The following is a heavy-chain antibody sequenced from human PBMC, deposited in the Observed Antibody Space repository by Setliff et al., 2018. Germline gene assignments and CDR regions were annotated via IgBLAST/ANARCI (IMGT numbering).Heavy chain of an antibody. Sequence: GASVKVSRKASGGTFSSYAISWVRQAPGQGLEWMGRIIPIFGTANYAQKFQGRVTLTTDTSTSIAYMEVKSLTSDDTAVYYCARLVRYCTRTSCQRTPGAEYWGQGTLVTVSS. J-gene: IGHJ4*02. CDR2: IIPIFGTA. V-gene: IGHV1-69*05. CDR1: GGTFSSYA. D-gene: IGHD2-2*01. CDR3: ARLVRYCTRTSCQRTPGAEY.